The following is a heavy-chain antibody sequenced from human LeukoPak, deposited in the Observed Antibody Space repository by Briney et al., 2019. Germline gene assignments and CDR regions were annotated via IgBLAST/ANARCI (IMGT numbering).Heavy chain of an antibody. D-gene: IGHD6-13*01. CDR1: GYTFTGYY. V-gene: IGHV1-2*06. J-gene: IGHJ5*02. Sequence: ASVKVSCKASGYTFTGYYMHWVRQAPGQGLEWMGRINPNSGGTNYAQKLQGRVTMTRDTSISTAYMELSRLRSDDTAVYYCARVGTSSSWYNWFDPWGQGTLVTVSS. CDR2: INPNSGGT. CDR3: ARVGTSSSWYNWFDP.